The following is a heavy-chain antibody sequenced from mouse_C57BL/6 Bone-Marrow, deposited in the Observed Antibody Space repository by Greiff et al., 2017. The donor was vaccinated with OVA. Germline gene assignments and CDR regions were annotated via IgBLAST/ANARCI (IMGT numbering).Heavy chain of an antibody. J-gene: IGHJ3*01. Sequence: QVQLKESGAELVRPGASVKLSCKASGYTFTDYYINWVKQRPGQGLEWIARIYPGSGNTYYNEKFKGKATLTAEKSSSTAYMQLSSLTSEDSADYFCAREGVYGFAYWGQGTLVTVSA. CDR2: IYPGSGNT. CDR1: GYTFTDYY. CDR3: AREGVYGFAY. V-gene: IGHV1-76*01.